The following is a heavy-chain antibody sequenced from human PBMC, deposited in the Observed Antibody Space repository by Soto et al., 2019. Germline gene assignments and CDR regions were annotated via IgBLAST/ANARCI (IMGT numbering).Heavy chain of an antibody. D-gene: IGHD5-12*01. J-gene: IGHJ4*02. Sequence: RQAPGQGLEWMGGIIPIFGTANYAQKFQDRVTITADESTSTAYMELSSLRSEDTAVYYCARGYDPIDDYFDYWGQGTLVTVSS. CDR3: ARGYDPIDDYFDY. CDR2: IIPIFGTA. V-gene: IGHV1-69*01.